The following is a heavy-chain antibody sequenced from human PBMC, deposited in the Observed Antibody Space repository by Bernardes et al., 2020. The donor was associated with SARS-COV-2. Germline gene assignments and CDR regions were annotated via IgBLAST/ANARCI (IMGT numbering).Heavy chain of an antibody. CDR1: GFAFVSDG. Sequence: GGSLRLSCAASGFAFVSDGMSWVRQAPGRGLEWVSRSGFDGGTHYADSVRGRFTISRDTSKNILFLQMSSLRAEDTAIYYCAKDLLWWSAADFWGQGTLVTVSS. D-gene: IGHD3-10*01. CDR2: RSGFDGGT. CDR3: AKDLLWWSAADF. J-gene: IGHJ4*02. V-gene: IGHV3-23*01.